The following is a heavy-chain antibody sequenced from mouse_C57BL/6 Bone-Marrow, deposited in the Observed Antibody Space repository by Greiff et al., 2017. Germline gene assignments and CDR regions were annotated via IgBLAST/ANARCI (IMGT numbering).Heavy chain of an antibody. CDR3: ARRDYYGSSPYYFDY. CDR1: GYTFTSYG. V-gene: IGHV1-81*01. J-gene: IGHJ2*01. D-gene: IGHD1-1*01. CDR2: IYPSSGNT. Sequence: QVQLKESGAELARPGASVKLSCKASGYTFTSYGISWVKQRTGQGLEWIGEIYPSSGNTYYNEKFKGKATLTADKSSSTAYMELRSLTSEDSAVYFCARRDYYGSSPYYFDYWGQGTTLTVSS.